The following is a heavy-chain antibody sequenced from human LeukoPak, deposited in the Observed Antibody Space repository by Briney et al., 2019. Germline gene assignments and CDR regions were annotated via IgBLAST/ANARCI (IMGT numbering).Heavy chain of an antibody. CDR3: ARGGSIVGATPHDAFDI. D-gene: IGHD1-26*01. V-gene: IGHV4-59*01. CDR2: IYYSGST. Sequence: KPSETLPLTCTVSAAPITSYYWSWIRQPPGKGLEWIGYIYYSGSTNYNPSLKSRVAISVDTSKNQVSLRLSSVTAADTAVYYCARGGSIVGATPHDAFDIWGQGTVVTVS. CDR1: AAPITSYY. J-gene: IGHJ3*02.